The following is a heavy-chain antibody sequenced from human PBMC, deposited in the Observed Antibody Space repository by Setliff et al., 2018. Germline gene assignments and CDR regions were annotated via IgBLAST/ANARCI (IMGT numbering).Heavy chain of an antibody. J-gene: IGHJ5*02. D-gene: IGHD1-26*01. V-gene: IGHV3-74*03. Sequence: GGSLRLSCVTSGFTFSTYWMHWVRQAPGQGLVWVARISTDGSSITYADSVKGRFTISRDDARNTLYLQMNSLTAEDTAVYYCARVGSKPQLGWFDPWGQGTLVTVSS. CDR1: GFTFSTYW. CDR3: ARVGSKPQLGWFDP. CDR2: ISTDGSSI.